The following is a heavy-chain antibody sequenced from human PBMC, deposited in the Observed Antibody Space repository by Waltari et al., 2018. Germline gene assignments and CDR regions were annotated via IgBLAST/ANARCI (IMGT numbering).Heavy chain of an antibody. CDR3: ARIRWDLPHAFDI. D-gene: IGHD1-26*01. Sequence: QLQLQESGPGLVKPSETLSVTCTVSGGSMSSSSYYWGWIRQPPGKGLEWIGSVYYSGGTFYPPSLKSRVTISVDTSENHFSLRLNSVTAADTAVYYCARIRWDLPHAFDIWGLGTMLTVSS. V-gene: IGHV4-39*02. J-gene: IGHJ3*02. CDR2: VYYSGGT. CDR1: GGSMSSSSYY.